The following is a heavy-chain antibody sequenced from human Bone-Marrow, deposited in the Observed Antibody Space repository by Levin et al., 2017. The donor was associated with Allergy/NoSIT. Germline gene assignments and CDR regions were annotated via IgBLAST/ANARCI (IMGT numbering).Heavy chain of an antibody. Sequence: ASGDSIRAYSWSWIRQPPGKGLEWIGSFYYNGSASYNPSLKSRVAISMDTSNRQFSLAVHSVTAADTAMYFCARNGGGILSDGWHYAFDIWGQGAMVAVSS. CDR1: GDSIRAYS. CDR2: FYYNGSA. CDR3: ARNGGGILSDGWHYAFDI. V-gene: IGHV4-59*01. D-gene: IGHD2-21*02. J-gene: IGHJ3*02.